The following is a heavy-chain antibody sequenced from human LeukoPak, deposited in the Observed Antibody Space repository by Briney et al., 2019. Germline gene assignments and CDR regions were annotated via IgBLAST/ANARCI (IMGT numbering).Heavy chain of an antibody. CDR3: ARDYSYGFLN. CDR2: ISGSSRPI. V-gene: IGHV3-48*01. CDR1: GFTFSSYS. Sequence: GRSLRLSCAASGFTFSSYSMYWVRQAPGRGLEWVSYISGSSRPIYYADSVKGRFTISRDNAKNSLYLQMNSLRAEDTAVYYCARDYSYGFLNWGQGTLVTVSS. D-gene: IGHD5-18*01. J-gene: IGHJ4*02.